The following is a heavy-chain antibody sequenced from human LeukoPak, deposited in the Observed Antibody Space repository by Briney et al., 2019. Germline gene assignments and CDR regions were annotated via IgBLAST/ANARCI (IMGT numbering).Heavy chain of an antibody. CDR2: IRSKAHGGTI. Sequence: PGGSLRLSCSASGFMFADYTMSWVRQAPGKGLEWVGFIRSKAHGGTIEYAASVRGRFTISRDDSKGIAYLQVNSMKTEDTAVYYCSRVTFYYDSSGYYPSYYFDHWGQGTLVTVSS. D-gene: IGHD3-22*01. J-gene: IGHJ4*02. CDR1: GFMFADYT. CDR3: SRVTFYYDSSGYYPSYYFDH. V-gene: IGHV3-49*04.